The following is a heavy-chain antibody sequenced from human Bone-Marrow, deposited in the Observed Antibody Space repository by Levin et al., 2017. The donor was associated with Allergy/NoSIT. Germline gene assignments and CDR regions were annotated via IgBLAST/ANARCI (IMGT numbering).Heavy chain of an antibody. Sequence: GGSLRLSCVASGFTFSNYGMHWVRQAPGKGLEWVAIISYDGSSENYADSVKGRFTISRDNSKNTLYLQMNSLRVQDTAIYYCAKDMGQHVVSLHLGDYRMDDWGQGTTVTVSS. CDR1: GFTFSNYG. CDR2: ISYDGSSE. CDR3: AKDMGQHVVSLHLGDYRMDD. D-gene: IGHD6-13*01. J-gene: IGHJ6*02. V-gene: IGHV3-30*18.